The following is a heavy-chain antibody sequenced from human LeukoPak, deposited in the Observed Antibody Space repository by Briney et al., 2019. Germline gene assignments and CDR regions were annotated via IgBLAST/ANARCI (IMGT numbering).Heavy chain of an antibody. V-gene: IGHV3-30-3*01. D-gene: IGHD3-22*01. CDR2: ISYDGSNK. J-gene: IGHJ4*02. CDR1: GFTFSSYA. CDR3: AKAFLPGYYDSSGYYLY. Sequence: GGSLRLSCAASGFTFSSYAMHWVRQAPGKGLEWVAVISYDGSNKYYADSVKGRFTISRDNSKNTLYLQMNSLRAEDTAVYYCAKAFLPGYYDSSGYYLYWGQGTLVTVSS.